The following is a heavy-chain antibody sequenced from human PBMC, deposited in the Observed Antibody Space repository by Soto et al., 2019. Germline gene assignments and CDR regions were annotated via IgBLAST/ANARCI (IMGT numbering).Heavy chain of an antibody. J-gene: IGHJ4*02. CDR2: IVPNIGTV. CDR1: GGTLTNFINYP. CDR3: AQRDTGGFLRYFDN. D-gene: IGHD2-8*02. V-gene: IGHV1-69*06. Sequence: QMQLVQSGAEGKKPGSSVKVSCKASGGTLTNFINYPINWVRQAPGQGLEWMGGIVPNIGTVNYAQKFQGRVTITADKSTGTAYMEQSSLRSEDTALYYCAQRDTGGFLRYFDNWGQGTLVTVSS.